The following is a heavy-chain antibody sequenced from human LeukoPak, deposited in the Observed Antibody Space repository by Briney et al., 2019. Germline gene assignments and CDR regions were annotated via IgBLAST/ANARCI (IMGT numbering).Heavy chain of an antibody. D-gene: IGHD2-8*01. V-gene: IGHV3-30*03. CDR1: GFTFSSYG. Sequence: GRSLRLSCAASGFTFSSYGMHWVRQAPGKGLEWVAVISYDGSNKYYADSVKGRFTISRDNSKSTLFLQVNSLRPEDTAVYYCARAGMDRGDNWFDPWGQGTLVTVSS. CDR3: ARAGMDRGDNWFDP. CDR2: ISYDGSNK. J-gene: IGHJ5*02.